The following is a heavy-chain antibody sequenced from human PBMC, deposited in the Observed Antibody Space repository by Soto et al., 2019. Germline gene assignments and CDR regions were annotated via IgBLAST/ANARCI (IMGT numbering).Heavy chain of an antibody. Sequence: QVQLVQSGAEVRKPGASVNISCRASGFSFSDNLINWVRQAPGQSLEWMGWINPDNGKTRYSQTFQGRVAISRHSSASTAYVEVSDLTSEDTAVYSCARDLLSVGPRANDAFDVWGQGTMVTVSS. D-gene: IGHD1-26*01. CDR2: INPDNGKT. CDR1: GFSFSDNL. V-gene: IGHV1-3*01. CDR3: ARDLLSVGPRANDAFDV. J-gene: IGHJ3*01.